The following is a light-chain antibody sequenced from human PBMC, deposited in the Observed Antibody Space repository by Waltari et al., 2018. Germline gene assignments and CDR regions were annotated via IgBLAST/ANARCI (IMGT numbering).Light chain of an antibody. Sequence: EIVLTQSPATLSLSPGETATLSCRASQSVGTYLAWYQQKPGQAPWLLIYDASNRATGIPARFRGSGSGTDFTLTISSLEAEDFAVYYCQQRSNWTPHTFGQGARLEIK. CDR1: QSVGTY. V-gene: IGKV3-11*01. J-gene: IGKJ2*01. CDR3: QQRSNWTPHT. CDR2: DAS.